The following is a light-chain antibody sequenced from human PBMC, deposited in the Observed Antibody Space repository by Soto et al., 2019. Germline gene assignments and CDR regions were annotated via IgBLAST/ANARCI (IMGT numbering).Light chain of an antibody. CDR2: DVS. CDR3: LQHNSDPRT. CDR1: QNINRW. J-gene: IGKJ1*01. Sequence: DIQMTQSPSTVYASVGDRVTITCRASQNINRWLAWYQQKPGKAPKLLIFDVSILQSGVPSRFSVSGSGTEFTLTISSLQPEDFATYYCLQHNSDPRTFGQGTKV. V-gene: IGKV1-5*01.